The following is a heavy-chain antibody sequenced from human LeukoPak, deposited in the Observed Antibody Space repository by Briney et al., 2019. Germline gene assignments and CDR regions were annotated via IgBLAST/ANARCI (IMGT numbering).Heavy chain of an antibody. V-gene: IGHV1-8*01. Sequence: GASVKVSCKASGYTFTSYHINWVRQATGQGLEWMGWMNPSSGNIGYAQKFQGRVTMTRNISISTAYMELSSLRSEDTAVYYCARVPYCSDGNCYWDDYWGQGTLVTVSS. CDR1: GYTFTSYH. CDR2: MNPSSGNI. CDR3: ARVPYCSDGNCYWDDY. D-gene: IGHD2-15*01. J-gene: IGHJ4*02.